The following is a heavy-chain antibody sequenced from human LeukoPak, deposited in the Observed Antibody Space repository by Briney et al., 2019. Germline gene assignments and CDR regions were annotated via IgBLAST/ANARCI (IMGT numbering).Heavy chain of an antibody. Sequence: GGSLRLSCAASGFTFSSYAMHWVRQAPGKGLEWVAVILYDGSNKYYADSVKGRFTISRDNSKNTLYLQMNSLRAEDTAVYYCARDGSGSLDYWGQGTLVTVSS. D-gene: IGHD3-10*01. V-gene: IGHV3-30*04. J-gene: IGHJ4*02. CDR1: GFTFSSYA. CDR3: ARDGSGSLDY. CDR2: ILYDGSNK.